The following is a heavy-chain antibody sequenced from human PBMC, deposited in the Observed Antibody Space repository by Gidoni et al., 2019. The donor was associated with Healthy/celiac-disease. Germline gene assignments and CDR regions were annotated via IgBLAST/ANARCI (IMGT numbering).Heavy chain of an antibody. D-gene: IGHD3-22*01. V-gene: IGHV4-4*02. CDR1: GGSISSSNW. J-gene: IGHJ5*02. Sequence: QVQLQESGPGLVKPSRTLSLTCAVSGGSISSSNWWSWVRQPPGKGLEWIGEIYHSGSNNDNPSLKSLVTISEDKSKNQFSLKLSAGTAADTAVYYCARVCYDSSSNWFDPWGQGTLVTVSS. CDR2: IYHSGSN. CDR3: ARVCYDSSSNWFDP.